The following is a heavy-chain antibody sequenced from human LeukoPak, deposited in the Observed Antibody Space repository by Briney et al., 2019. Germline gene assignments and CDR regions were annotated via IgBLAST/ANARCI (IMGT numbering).Heavy chain of an antibody. Sequence: GGSLRLSCVASGFTFSSYAMSWVRRAPGKGLEWVSAISGSGVTTHYAGSVKGRFSISRDNSKNTLYLQMNSLRAEDTALYYCAKKVVVGATSPYSDFQDWGQGTLVTVSS. V-gene: IGHV3-23*01. J-gene: IGHJ1*01. CDR3: AKKVVVGATSPYSDFQD. D-gene: IGHD1-26*01. CDR2: ISGSGVTT. CDR1: GFTFSSYA.